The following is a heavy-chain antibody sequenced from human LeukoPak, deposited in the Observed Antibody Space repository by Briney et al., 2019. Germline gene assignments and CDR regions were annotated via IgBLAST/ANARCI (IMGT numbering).Heavy chain of an antibody. CDR3: ARQTMVRGPMDV. V-gene: IGHV4-39*07. CDR2: IYYSGST. Sequence: SETLSLTCTVSGGSISSSNYYWGWIRQPPGTGLEWIGSIYYSGSTYYNPSLKSRVTISVDTSKNQFSLKLSSVTAADTAVYYCARQTMVRGPMDVWGKGTTVTISS. D-gene: IGHD3-10*01. CDR1: GGSISSSNYY. J-gene: IGHJ6*03.